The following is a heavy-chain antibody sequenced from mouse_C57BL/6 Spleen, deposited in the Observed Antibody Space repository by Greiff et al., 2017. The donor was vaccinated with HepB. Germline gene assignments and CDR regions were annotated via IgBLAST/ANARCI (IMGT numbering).Heavy chain of an antibody. J-gene: IGHJ2*01. V-gene: IGHV14-4*01. D-gene: IGHD1-1*01. CDR1: GFNIKDDY. Sequence: EVQLQQSGAELVRPGASVKLSCTASGFNIKDDYMHWVKQRPEQGLEWIGWIDPENGDTEYASKFQGKATIPADTTSNTAYLQLSSLTSEDTAVYYCTTGYYGSSFYFDYWGQGTTLTVSS. CDR2: IDPENGDT. CDR3: TTGYYGSSFYFDY.